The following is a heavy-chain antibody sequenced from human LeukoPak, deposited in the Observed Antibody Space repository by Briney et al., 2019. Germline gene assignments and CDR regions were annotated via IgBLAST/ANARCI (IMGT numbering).Heavy chain of an antibody. J-gene: IGHJ4*02. CDR1: GFTFSSYG. Sequence: ARSLRLSCAAAGFTFSSYGMHWVRQAPGKGLEWVAVISYDGSNKYYADSVKGRFTISRDNSKNTLYLQMNSLRAEDTAVYYCAKDVEYWGQGTLVTVSS. CDR2: ISYDGSNK. CDR3: AKDVEY. D-gene: IGHD2-21*01. V-gene: IGHV3-30*18.